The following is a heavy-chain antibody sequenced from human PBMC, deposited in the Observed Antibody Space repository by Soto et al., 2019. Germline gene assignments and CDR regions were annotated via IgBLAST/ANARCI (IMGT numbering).Heavy chain of an antibody. CDR3: AREMDCRGGCCYAGAFDI. Sequence: QVQLVESGGGVVKPGGSLRLSCAASGLTFSDYYMSWIRQPPGKGQERVSYISSSGSTIYYADSVKGRFTISRDNAKNSLYLQMNSLRAEDTAVYYCAREMDCRGGCCYAGAFDIWGQGTMVTVSS. CDR1: GLTFSDYY. CDR2: ISSSGSTI. J-gene: IGHJ3*02. D-gene: IGHD2-15*01. V-gene: IGHV3-11*01.